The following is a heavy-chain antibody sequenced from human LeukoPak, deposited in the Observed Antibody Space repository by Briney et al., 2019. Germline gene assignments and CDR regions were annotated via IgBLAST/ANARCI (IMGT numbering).Heavy chain of an antibody. D-gene: IGHD3-22*01. CDR1: GFTFSSYG. J-gene: IGHJ4*02. V-gene: IGHV3-30*02. Sequence: GGSLRLSCAASGFTFSSYGVHWVRQAPGKGLAWVAFIRYDGSHKYYADSVKGRFTISRDNSKNTLYLQMNSLRAEDTAVYYCAKPGRGETYYYDSSGYYYIDYWGQGTLVTVSS. CDR3: AKPGRGETYYYDSSGYYYIDY. CDR2: IRYDGSHK.